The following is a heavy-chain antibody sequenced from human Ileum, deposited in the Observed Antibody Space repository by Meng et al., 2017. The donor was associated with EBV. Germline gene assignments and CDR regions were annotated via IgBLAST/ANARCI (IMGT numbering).Heavy chain of an antibody. CDR3: ASSDYYRSDY. V-gene: IGHV4-4*02. Sequence: VTLQEAGPGLVKPSETLSLPCAVSGGSISRSDWWSWVRQPPGKGLEWIGETSHSGSTNYSPSLKSRVTISLDKSKNQLSLKLNSVTAADTAVYYCASSDYYRSDYWGQGTLVTVSS. CDR1: GGSISRSDW. D-gene: IGHD3-22*01. J-gene: IGHJ4*02. CDR2: TSHSGST.